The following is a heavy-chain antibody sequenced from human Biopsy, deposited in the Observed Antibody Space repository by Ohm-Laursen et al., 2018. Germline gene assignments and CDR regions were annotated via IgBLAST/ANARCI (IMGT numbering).Heavy chain of an antibody. CDR1: SYTFTDYN. D-gene: IGHD2-8*01. CDR3: ARDPLNGHKHFDY. CDR2: INCKTGAT. V-gene: IGHV1-2*02. Sequence: SSVKVSCKASSYTFTDYNIHWMRQAPGEGLEWLGYINCKTGATNYAQKFQGTVTMTRDTSISTAYLALGSLRSADTAIYYCARDPLNGHKHFDYWGQGSLVTVSS. J-gene: IGHJ4*02.